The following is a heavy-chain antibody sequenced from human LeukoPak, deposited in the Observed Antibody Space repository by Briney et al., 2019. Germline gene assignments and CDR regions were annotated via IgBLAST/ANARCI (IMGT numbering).Heavy chain of an antibody. CDR2: IIPIFGTA. V-gene: IGHV1-69*05. J-gene: IGHJ3*02. D-gene: IGHD2-21*02. Sequence: SVKVSCKASGGTFSSYAISWVRQAPRQGLEGMGGIIPIFGTASYAQKFQVRVTITRDTSTRTVYMELSRLRSEEPAVYFCVRDLLSGDWTWDIWGQGTMVTVSS. CDR1: GGTFSSYA. CDR3: VRDLLSGDWTWDI.